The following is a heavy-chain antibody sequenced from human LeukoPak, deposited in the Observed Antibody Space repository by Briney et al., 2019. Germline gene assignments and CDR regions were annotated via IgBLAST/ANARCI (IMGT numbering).Heavy chain of an antibody. Sequence: GGSLRLSCAASGFTFSSYAMSWVRQAPGKGLEWVSAISGSGGSTYYADSGKGRFTISRDNSKNTLYLQMNSLIAEDTAVYYCAKEPGSLSGPFDYGGQGTLVTVSS. V-gene: IGHV3-23*01. CDR2: ISGSGGST. J-gene: IGHJ4*02. CDR3: AKEPGSLSGPFDY. CDR1: GFTFSSYA. D-gene: IGHD2-15*01.